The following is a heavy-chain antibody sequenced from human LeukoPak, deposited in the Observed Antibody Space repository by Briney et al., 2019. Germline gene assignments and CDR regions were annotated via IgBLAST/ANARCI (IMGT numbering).Heavy chain of an antibody. CDR1: GFTFDNYA. CDR3: AKDHGSGSYYNLPDY. CDR2: ISGSGRRT. Sequence: GGSLRLSCAASGFTFDNYAMTWVRQAPGKGLEWVSGISGSGRRTYYADSVRGRPTISRDNSKNTLYLQMNSLRAEDTAFYYCAKDHGSGSYYNLPDYWGQGTLVTVSS. V-gene: IGHV3-23*01. D-gene: IGHD3-10*01. J-gene: IGHJ4*02.